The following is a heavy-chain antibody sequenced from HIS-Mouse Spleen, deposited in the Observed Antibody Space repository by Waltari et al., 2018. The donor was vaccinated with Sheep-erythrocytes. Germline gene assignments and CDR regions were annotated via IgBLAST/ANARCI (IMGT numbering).Heavy chain of an antibody. CDR3: AKDLNWGSYYYGMDV. CDR2: ISGSGGST. J-gene: IGHJ6*02. CDR1: GFTFSSYA. V-gene: IGHV3-23*01. Sequence: EVQLLESGGGLVQPGGSLRLSCAASGFTFSSYAMSWVRQAPGKGLGGVSAISGSGGSTYYADSVKGRFTISRDNSKNTLYLQMNSLRAEDTAVYYCAKDLNWGSYYYGMDVWGQGTTVTVSS. D-gene: IGHD7-27*01.